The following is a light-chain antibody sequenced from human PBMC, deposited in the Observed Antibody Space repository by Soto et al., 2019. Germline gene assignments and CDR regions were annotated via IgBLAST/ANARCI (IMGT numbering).Light chain of an antibody. Sequence: VLTQSPGTLSLSPGERATLSGRASQSISSYLAWYQQKPGQAPRLLIYDASNRATGIPARFSGSGSGTDFTLTISRLEPEDFAVYYCQQYGDSLVTFGQGTRLEIK. CDR1: QSISSY. J-gene: IGKJ5*01. CDR3: QQYGDSLVT. CDR2: DAS. V-gene: IGKV3-20*01.